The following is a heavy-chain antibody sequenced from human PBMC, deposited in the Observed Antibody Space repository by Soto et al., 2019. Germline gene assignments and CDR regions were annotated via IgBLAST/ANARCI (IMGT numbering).Heavy chain of an antibody. D-gene: IGHD3-3*01. Sequence: EVQLVESGGGLVQPGGSLRLSCVVSGITFSTYRMHWVRQAPGKWLVWVSHIKSDGTVTHYTDSVRGRFIISRDNAKNTLFLQMNSLRAEDTAVYYCARENYDFWSGYYLDYWGQGTLVTVSS. J-gene: IGHJ4*02. CDR2: IKSDGTVT. CDR3: ARENYDFWSGYYLDY. CDR1: GITFSTYR. V-gene: IGHV3-74*01.